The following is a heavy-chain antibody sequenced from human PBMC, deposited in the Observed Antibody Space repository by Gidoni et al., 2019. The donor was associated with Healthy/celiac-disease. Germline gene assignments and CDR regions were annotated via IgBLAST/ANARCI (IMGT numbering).Heavy chain of an antibody. D-gene: IGHD3-16*01. CDR3: ARDWARGTGWYFDL. V-gene: IGHV4-59*01. CDR2: IYYSGST. CDR1: GGSISSYY. Sequence: QVQLQESGPGLVKPSETLSLTCTVPGGSISSYYWSWIRQPPGQGLEWIGYIYYSGSTNYNPSLKSRVTISVDTSKNQFSLKLSSVTAADTAVYYCARDWARGTGWYFDLWGRGTLVTVSS. J-gene: IGHJ2*01.